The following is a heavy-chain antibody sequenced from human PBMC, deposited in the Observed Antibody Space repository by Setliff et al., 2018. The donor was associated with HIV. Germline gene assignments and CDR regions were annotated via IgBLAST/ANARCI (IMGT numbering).Heavy chain of an antibody. D-gene: IGHD3-9*01. Sequence: SETLSLTCAVNDGSFSGYYWTWIRQPPGKGLEWIGEISHSGSPNYNPSLKSRVTMSRDTSKNQLSLSLSSVTAADTAVYYCARVRFFDRIGSFGYFGPWGQGTQVTVSS. CDR1: DGSFSGYY. CDR2: ISHSGSP. J-gene: IGHJ5*02. CDR3: ARVRFFDRIGSFGYFGP. V-gene: IGHV4-34*01.